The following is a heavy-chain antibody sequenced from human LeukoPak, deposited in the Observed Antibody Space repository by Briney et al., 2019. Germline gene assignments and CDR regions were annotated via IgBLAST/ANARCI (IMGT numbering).Heavy chain of an antibody. J-gene: IGHJ4*02. CDR3: ARGVGPLAANTLAY. Sequence: PGGSLRLSCAASGFTVITNDMTWVSQAPGKGLEWVSVPYSDGNTKYADSVQGRFTISRDNSKNTPYLEMNSLSPDDTAVYYCARGVGPLAANTLAYWGQGTLVTVSS. CDR1: GFTVITND. D-gene: IGHD3-16*01. CDR2: PYSDGNT. V-gene: IGHV3-53*01.